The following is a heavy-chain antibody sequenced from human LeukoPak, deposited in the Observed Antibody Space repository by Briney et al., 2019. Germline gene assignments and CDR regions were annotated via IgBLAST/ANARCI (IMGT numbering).Heavy chain of an antibody. D-gene: IGHD6-19*01. CDR3: ATEFLGAVTETGDF. J-gene: IGHJ4*02. CDR2: ISSTSSNI. V-gene: IGHV3-21*01. CDR1: GFPFSSYA. Sequence: GGSLRLSCAASGFPFSSYAMNWVRQAPGKGLEWVSSISSTSSNIYYADSVKGRFTISRDNAKNSLYLQMNSLRAEDTAVYYCATEFLGAVTETGDFWGQGTLVTVSS.